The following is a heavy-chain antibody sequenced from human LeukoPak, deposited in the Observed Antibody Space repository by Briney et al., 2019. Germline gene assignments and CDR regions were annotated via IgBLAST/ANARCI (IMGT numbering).Heavy chain of an antibody. CDR3: ARWATSFDL. D-gene: IGHD3-3*01. CDR2: IKQDGSEK. J-gene: IGHJ4*02. Sequence: PGGSLRLSCAASGFTFSNYWMSWVRQAPGKGLAWVANIKQDGSEKYYVDSVTGRFTISRDNAKNSLFLQMNSLRAEDTAVYYCARWATSFDLWGQGTLVTVPS. CDR1: GFTFSNYW. V-gene: IGHV3-7*01.